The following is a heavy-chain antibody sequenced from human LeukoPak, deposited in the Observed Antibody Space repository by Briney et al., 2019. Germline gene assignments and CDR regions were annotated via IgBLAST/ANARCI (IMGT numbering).Heavy chain of an antibody. D-gene: IGHD2-21*02. CDR3: ARDSKACGGACFSGLFEC. J-gene: IGHJ4*02. CDR2: ISGSGNTI. CDR1: GFTFSTYS. V-gene: IGHV3-48*04. Sequence: PGGSLRLSCAASGFTFSTYSMNWVRQAPGKGLEWLSYISGSGNTIYYADSVKGRFTISRDNAKNSLYLQMDSLRAEDTAVYYCARDSKACGGACFSGLFECWGQGTLVTVSS.